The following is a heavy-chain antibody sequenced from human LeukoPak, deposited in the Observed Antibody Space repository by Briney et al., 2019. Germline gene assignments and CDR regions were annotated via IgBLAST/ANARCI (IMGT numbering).Heavy chain of an antibody. D-gene: IGHD5-24*01. CDR2: IYYSGST. J-gene: IGHJ4*02. Sequence: SETLSLTCTVSGGSISSSSYYWGWIRQPPGKGLEWIGSIYYSGSTYYNPSLKSRVTISVVTSKNQFSLKLSSVTAADTAVYYCARIVVEMATNFDYWGQGTLVTVSS. V-gene: IGHV4-39*07. CDR1: GGSISSSSYY. CDR3: ARIVVEMATNFDY.